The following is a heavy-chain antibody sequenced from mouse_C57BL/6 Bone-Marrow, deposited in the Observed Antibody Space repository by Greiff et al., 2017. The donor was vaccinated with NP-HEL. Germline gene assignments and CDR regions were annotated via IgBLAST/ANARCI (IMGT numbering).Heavy chain of an antibody. D-gene: IGHD1-1*01. V-gene: IGHV1-81*01. CDR3: GRGKLYYAMDY. CDR1: GYTFTSYG. J-gene: IGHJ4*01. CDR2: IYPRSGNT. Sequence: QVQLQQSGAELARPGASVKLSCKASGYTFTSYGISWVKQRTGQGLEWIGEIYPRSGNTYYNEKFKGKATLTADKSSSTAYMELSSLTSEDSAVYFCGRGKLYYAMDYWDQGNSVTVSS.